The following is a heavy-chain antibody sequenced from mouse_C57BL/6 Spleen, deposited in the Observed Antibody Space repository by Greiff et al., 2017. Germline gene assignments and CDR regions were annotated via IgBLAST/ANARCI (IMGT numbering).Heavy chain of an antibody. CDR1: GYAFSSSW. D-gene: IGHD2-4*01. Sequence: QVQLQQSGPELVKPGASVKISCKASGYAFSSSWMNWVKQRPGKGLEWIGRIYPGDGDTNYNGKFKGKATLTADKSSSTAYMQLSSLTSEDSAVYFCARNGDYDVSDYWGQGTTLTVSS. V-gene: IGHV1-82*01. CDR2: IYPGDGDT. J-gene: IGHJ2*01. CDR3: ARNGDYDVSDY.